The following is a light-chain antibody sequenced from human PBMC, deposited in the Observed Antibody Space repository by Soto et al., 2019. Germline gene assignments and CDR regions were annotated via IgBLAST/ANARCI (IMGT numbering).Light chain of an antibody. CDR2: DAS. Sequence: EIVLTQSPATLSLSPGERATLSCRASQSVSSYFAWYQQKPGQAPKLLIYDASNRATGIPDRFSGSGSGTDFTLTISSLEPEDFAVYYCQQYGSSPWTFGQGTKVEIK. CDR1: QSVSSY. V-gene: IGKV3-11*01. CDR3: QQYGSSPWT. J-gene: IGKJ1*01.